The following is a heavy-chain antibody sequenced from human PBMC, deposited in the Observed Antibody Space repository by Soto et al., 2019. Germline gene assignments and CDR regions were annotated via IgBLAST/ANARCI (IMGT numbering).Heavy chain of an antibody. CDR2: ISKSDYT. D-gene: IGHD1-26*01. V-gene: IGHV3-21*01. Sequence: GGSLRLSCTVSGFAFNNYGINWVRQAPGKGLEWVSSISKSDYTYYSDSVKGRFAISRDNAKSSVSLQMNTLRVEDTAVYYCAREDSILLPGLSDFWGPGPLLTLSS. J-gene: IGHJ4*02. CDR3: AREDSILLPGLSDF. CDR1: GFAFNNYG.